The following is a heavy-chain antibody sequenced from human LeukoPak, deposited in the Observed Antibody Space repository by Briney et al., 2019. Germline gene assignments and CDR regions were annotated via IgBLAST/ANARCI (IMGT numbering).Heavy chain of an antibody. CDR1: GFTFSSYA. Sequence: GGSLRLSCAASGFTFSSYAMHWVRQAPGKGLEWVAVISYDGSNKYYADSVKGRFTISRDNSKNTLYLQVNSLRAEDTAVYYCARDLASSGEAPTFDYWGQGTLVTVSS. J-gene: IGHJ4*02. CDR3: ARDLASSGEAPTFDY. V-gene: IGHV3-30-3*01. CDR2: ISYDGSNK. D-gene: IGHD6-19*01.